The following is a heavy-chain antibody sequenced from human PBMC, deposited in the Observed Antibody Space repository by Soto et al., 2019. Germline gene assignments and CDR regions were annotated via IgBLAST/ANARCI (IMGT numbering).Heavy chain of an antibody. CDR1: GFTFSSYG. D-gene: IGHD2-2*01. V-gene: IGHV3-30*18. Sequence: GGSLRLSCAASGFTFSSYGMHWVRQAPGKGLEWVAVISYDGSNKYYADSVKGRFTISRDNSKNTLYLQMNSLRAEDTAVYYCAKDEADIVVVPAAIYYYYYYMDVWGKGTTVTVSS. J-gene: IGHJ6*03. CDR3: AKDEADIVVVPAAIYYYYYYMDV. CDR2: ISYDGSNK.